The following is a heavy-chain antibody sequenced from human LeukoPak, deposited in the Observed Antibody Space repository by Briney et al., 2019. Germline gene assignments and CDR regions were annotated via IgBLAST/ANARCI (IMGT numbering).Heavy chain of an antibody. D-gene: IGHD4/OR15-4a*01. J-gene: IGHJ5*02. Sequence: GGSLRLSCAASGFTFSSYSMNWVRQVPGKGLVWVSRINSDGSSIDYADSVKGRFTISRDNAKSTLYLQMNSLRAEDTAVYYCARDPMALDWFDPWGQGTLVTVSS. CDR3: ARDPMALDWFDP. CDR1: GFTFSSYS. CDR2: INSDGSSI. V-gene: IGHV3-74*01.